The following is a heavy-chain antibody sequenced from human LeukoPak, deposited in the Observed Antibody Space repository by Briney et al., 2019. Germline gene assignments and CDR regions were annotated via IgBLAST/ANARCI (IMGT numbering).Heavy chain of an antibody. Sequence: GGSLRLSCAASGFTFSSYWMHWVRQAPGKGLVWVSRINSDGSSTSYADSVKGRFTISRDSAKNTLYLQMNSLRAEDTAVYYCARDRSLCTNGVCSDAFDIWGQGTMVTVSS. V-gene: IGHV3-74*01. CDR1: GFTFSSYW. CDR2: INSDGSST. D-gene: IGHD2-8*01. CDR3: ARDRSLCTNGVCSDAFDI. J-gene: IGHJ3*02.